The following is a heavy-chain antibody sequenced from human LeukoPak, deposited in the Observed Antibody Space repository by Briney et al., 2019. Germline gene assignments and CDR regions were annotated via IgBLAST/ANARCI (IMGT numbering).Heavy chain of an antibody. CDR2: IKQDGSEK. J-gene: IGHJ4*02. D-gene: IGHD6-13*01. CDR3: AKGPSSSWYSPFDY. V-gene: IGHV3-7*01. Sequence: GGSLRLSCAASGFTFSNYWMSWVRQAPGKGLEWVANIKQDGSEKYYVDSVKGRFTISRDNAKNSLYLQMNSLRAEDTAVYYCAKGPSSSWYSPFDYWGQGTLVTVSS. CDR1: GFTFSNYW.